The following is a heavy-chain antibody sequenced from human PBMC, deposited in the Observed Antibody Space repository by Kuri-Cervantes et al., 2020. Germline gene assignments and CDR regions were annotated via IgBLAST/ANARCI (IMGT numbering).Heavy chain of an antibody. CDR2: ISSSGSTI. CDR1: GFIFSSYE. V-gene: IGHV3-48*03. CDR3: ARDDYSNQFDY. Sequence: GESLKISCAASGFIFSSYEMNWVRQAPGKGLEWVSYISSSGSTIYYADSVKGRFTISRDNAKNSLYLQMNSLRAEDTAVYYCARDDYSNQFDYWGQGTLVTVSS. J-gene: IGHJ4*02. D-gene: IGHD4-11*01.